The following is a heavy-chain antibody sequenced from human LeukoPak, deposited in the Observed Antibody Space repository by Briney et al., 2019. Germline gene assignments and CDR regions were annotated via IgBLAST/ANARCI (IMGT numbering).Heavy chain of an antibody. V-gene: IGHV3-23*01. CDR3: AKGGVMGARETDY. CDR1: GFTLSSYT. CDR2: ISSGGST. Sequence: GGSLRLSCAASGFTLSSYTMGWVRQAPGKGLEWVSTISSGGSTYYPDSMKDRFTISRDNSKNTLYLQMNSLRGEDTAVYYCAKGGVMGARETDYWGRGTLVTVSS. J-gene: IGHJ4*02. D-gene: IGHD2-8*01.